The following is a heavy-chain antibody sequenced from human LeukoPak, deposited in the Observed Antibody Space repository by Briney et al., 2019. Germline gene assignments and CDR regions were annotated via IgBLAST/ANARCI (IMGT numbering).Heavy chain of an antibody. D-gene: IGHD4-17*01. CDR1: GFTFNNYA. V-gene: IGHV3-23*01. CDR2: ISGGGETT. CDR3: ARDYADYVGYFFFDY. J-gene: IGHJ4*02. Sequence: GGSLRLSCAASGFTFNNYAMNWVRQAPGKGLEWVSSISGGGETTCYADSAKGRFTISRDNSQNTLYLQMNSLRAEDTAVYYCARDYADYVGYFFFDYWGQGTLVTVSS.